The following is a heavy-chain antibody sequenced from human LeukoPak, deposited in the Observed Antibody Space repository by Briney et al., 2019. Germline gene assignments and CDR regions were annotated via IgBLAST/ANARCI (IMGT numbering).Heavy chain of an antibody. J-gene: IGHJ4*02. D-gene: IGHD2-21*02. CDR2: IYSSGSII. Sequence: GGAPRPSCAASGFTFSDFYMRWIRPAPGEGVEWGSYIYSSGSIIYHADSLKGRFTISRDNAKNSLYLQMNSLRAEDTAVYYCARDRIVYCGGDCYRLDYWGQGTLVTVSS. V-gene: IGHV3-11*01. CDR3: ARDRIVYCGGDCYRLDY. CDR1: GFTFSDFY.